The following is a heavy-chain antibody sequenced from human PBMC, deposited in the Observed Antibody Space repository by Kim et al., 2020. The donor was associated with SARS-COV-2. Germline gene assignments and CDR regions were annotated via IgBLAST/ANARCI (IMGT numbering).Heavy chain of an antibody. D-gene: IGHD4-4*01. Sequence: GGSLRLSCAASGFPFSGYWMHWVRQAPGKGLEWVANIKQDGGEKNYVESVKGRFTISRDNAKNSLYLQMNSLRAEDTAVYYCTHMATVIGHWGQGTLLTVSS. J-gene: IGHJ4*02. V-gene: IGHV3-7*01. CDR1: GFPFSGYW. CDR2: IKQDGGEK. CDR3: THMATVIGH.